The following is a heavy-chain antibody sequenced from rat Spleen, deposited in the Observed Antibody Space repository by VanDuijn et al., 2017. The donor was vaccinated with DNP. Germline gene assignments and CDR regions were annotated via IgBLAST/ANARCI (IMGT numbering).Heavy chain of an antibody. Sequence: EVQLVESGGDLVQPGRSLKLSCVASGFTFSDHLMTWIRQVPGRGLEWIASITSGGGIIYYPDSVKGRVTISRDNAKSSLNLQMNSLKSEDTATYYCAREQHYYFDYWGQGVMVTVSS. J-gene: IGHJ2*01. CDR1: GFTFSDHL. CDR3: AREQHYYFDY. D-gene: IGHD1-10*01. V-gene: IGHV5-31*01. CDR2: ITSGGGII.